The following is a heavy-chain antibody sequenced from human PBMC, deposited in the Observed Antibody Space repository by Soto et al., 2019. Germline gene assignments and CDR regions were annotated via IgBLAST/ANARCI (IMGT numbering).Heavy chain of an antibody. J-gene: IGHJ1*01. CDR3: TGGYCTGGTCYSGYFQH. Sequence: EVQLVQSGGGLVQPGGSLKLSCAASGFTFSGSTVHWVRQASGEGLQWVGRIRSKANDYATTYIASVKGRFTISRDDSRNTAYLPMSDLKTEDTAVYYCTGGYCTGGTCYSGYFQHWGQGALVTVFS. CDR1: GFTFSGST. V-gene: IGHV3-73*02. CDR2: IRSKANDYAT. D-gene: IGHD2-15*01.